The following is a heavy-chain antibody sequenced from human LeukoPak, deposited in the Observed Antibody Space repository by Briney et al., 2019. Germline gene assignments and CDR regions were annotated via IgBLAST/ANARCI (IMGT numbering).Heavy chain of an antibody. D-gene: IGHD4-17*01. CDR3: ARGTVTTSLVLSGWFDP. CDR1: VYRFTDYY. V-gene: IGHV1-2*02. CDR2: INPNSGAT. Sequence: ASVKVSCKASVYRFTDYYIHWVRQAPGQGLEWMGWINPNSGATSSAQNFQGRVTMTRDMSINTVYVELTRLRSDETAVYFCARGTVTTSLVLSGWFDPWGQGTLVIVSS. J-gene: IGHJ5*02.